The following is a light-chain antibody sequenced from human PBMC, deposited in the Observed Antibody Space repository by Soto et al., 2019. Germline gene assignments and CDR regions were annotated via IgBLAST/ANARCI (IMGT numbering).Light chain of an antibody. CDR1: QSVLYTSNNKNY. CDR3: QQYSSSPLT. V-gene: IGKV4-1*01. CDR2: WAS. J-gene: IGKJ5*01. Sequence: DIVMTQSPDSLAVSLGERATINCKSSQSVLYTSNNKNYLAWYQQKPGQPPKLLIYWASTRESGVPDRFSGSGSGTDFTLTISSLQAEDVAVYYCQQYSSSPLTFGQGTRLEIE.